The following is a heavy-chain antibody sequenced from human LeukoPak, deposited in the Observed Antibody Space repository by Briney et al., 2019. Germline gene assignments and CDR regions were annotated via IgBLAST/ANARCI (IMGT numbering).Heavy chain of an antibody. V-gene: IGHV3-7*01. CDR1: GFTFSSYW. J-gene: IGHJ3*02. Sequence: GGSLRLSCAASGFTFSSYWMSWVRQAPGKGLEWVANIKQDGSEKYYVDSVKGRFTISRDNAKNSLYLQMNSLRAEDTAVYYCARRKVLLWFGELLDDAFDIWGQGTMVTVSS. D-gene: IGHD3-10*01. CDR2: IKQDGSEK. CDR3: ARRKVLLWFGELLDDAFDI.